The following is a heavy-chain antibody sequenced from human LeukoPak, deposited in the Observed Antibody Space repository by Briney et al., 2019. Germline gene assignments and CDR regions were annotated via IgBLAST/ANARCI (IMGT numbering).Heavy chain of an antibody. D-gene: IGHD1-26*01. Sequence: GGSLRLSCAASGVTFSSYSMNWVRQAPGKGLEWVSSISSSSSYIYYADSVRGRFTISRDNAKNSLYLQMNSLRAEDTAVYYCARVRNKYSGSGEGLDYWGQGTLVTVSS. CDR1: GVTFSSYS. J-gene: IGHJ4*02. CDR2: ISSSSSYI. CDR3: ARVRNKYSGSGEGLDY. V-gene: IGHV3-21*01.